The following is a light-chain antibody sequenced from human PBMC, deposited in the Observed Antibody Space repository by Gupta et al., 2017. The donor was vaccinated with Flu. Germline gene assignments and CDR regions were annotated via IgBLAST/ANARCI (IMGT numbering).Light chain of an antibody. V-gene: IGKV1-39*01. CDR3: QQSSSNPWT. J-gene: IGKJ1*01. CDR2: AAL. Sequence: DIQMTQSSSSLPASVGDRVTITCRAGQSVSSYLNWYQQKPGKAPKLLIYAALNLQSGVPSRFIGDGSGTEFTLTIRSLQPEDFATYYCQQSSSNPWTFGRGTKVEVK. CDR1: QSVSSY.